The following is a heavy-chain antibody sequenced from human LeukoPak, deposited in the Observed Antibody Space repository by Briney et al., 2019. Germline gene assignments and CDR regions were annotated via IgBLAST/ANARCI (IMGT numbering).Heavy chain of an antibody. Sequence: GGSLRLSCAASGFTFSGYWMSWVRQAPGKGLEWVANIKQDGSEKYYVDSVKGRFTISRDNAKNSLYLQMNSLRAEDTAVYYCARVRYSDWPNDYWGQGTLVTVSS. J-gene: IGHJ4*02. CDR1: GFTFSGYW. CDR2: IKQDGSEK. V-gene: IGHV3-7*03. D-gene: IGHD3-3*01. CDR3: ARVRYSDWPNDY.